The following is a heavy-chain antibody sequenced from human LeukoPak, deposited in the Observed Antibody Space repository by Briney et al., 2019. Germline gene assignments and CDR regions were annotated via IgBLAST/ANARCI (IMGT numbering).Heavy chain of an antibody. V-gene: IGHV3-30*18. CDR1: GFIFRRHG. Sequence: GTSLRLSCAASGFIFRRHGMHWVRQAPGKGLEGVAFISYDGGNKYYGEAVKGRYTISRDNSKNTAVLQMNSLRPEDTAVYHCAKDQGGSSTLYMDVWGQGTTVIVSS. CDR2: ISYDGGNK. J-gene: IGHJ6*03. D-gene: IGHD2-2*01. CDR3: AKDQGGSSTLYMDV.